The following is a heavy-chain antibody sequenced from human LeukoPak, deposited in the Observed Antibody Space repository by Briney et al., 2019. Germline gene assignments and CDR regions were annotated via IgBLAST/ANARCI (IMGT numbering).Heavy chain of an antibody. V-gene: IGHV3-74*01. CDR1: GFTFSSYW. D-gene: IGHD6-19*01. J-gene: IGHJ4*02. Sequence: GGSLRLSCAASGFTFSSYWMHWVRQAPGKGLVWVSRISPDGSSVIYADSEKGRFTISRDNSKNTLYLQMNSLRAEDTAVYYCAKGGSGWYKDYWGQGTLVTVSS. CDR2: ISPDGSSV. CDR3: AKGGSGWYKDY.